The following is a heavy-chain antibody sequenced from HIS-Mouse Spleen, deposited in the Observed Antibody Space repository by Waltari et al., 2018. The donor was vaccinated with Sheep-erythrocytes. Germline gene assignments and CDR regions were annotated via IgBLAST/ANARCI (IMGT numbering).Heavy chain of an antibody. V-gene: IGHV3-30*18. CDR1: GFTFSSYG. CDR2: ISYDGSNK. J-gene: IGHJ2*01. D-gene: IGHD1-1*01. CDR3: AKVRTVNYWYFDL. Sequence: QVQLVESGGGVVQPGRSLRLSCAASGFTFSSYGMHWVRQAPGKGLGLVAVISYDGSNKYYADSVKGRFTISRDNSKNTLYLQMNSLRAEYTAVYYCAKVRTVNYWYFDLWGRGTLVTVSS.